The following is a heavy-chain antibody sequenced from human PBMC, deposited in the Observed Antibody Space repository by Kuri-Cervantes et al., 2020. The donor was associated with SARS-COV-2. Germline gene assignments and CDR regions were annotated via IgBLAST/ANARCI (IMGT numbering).Heavy chain of an antibody. Sequence: GGSLRLSCKGSGYSFTNYWISWVRQMPGKGLEWMGRIDPSDSYTNYSPSFQGHVTISADKSISTAYLQWSSLKASDTAMYYCARHTRRGITLLSSSWNYYDMDVWGQGTTVTVSS. D-gene: IGHD6-13*01. J-gene: IGHJ6*02. V-gene: IGHV5-10-1*01. CDR2: IDPSDSYT. CDR1: GYSFTNYW. CDR3: ARHTRRGITLLSSSWNYYDMDV.